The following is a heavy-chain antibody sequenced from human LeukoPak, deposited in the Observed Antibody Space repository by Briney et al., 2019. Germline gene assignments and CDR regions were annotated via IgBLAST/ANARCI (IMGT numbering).Heavy chain of an antibody. D-gene: IGHD2-2*01. Sequence: SETLSLTCTVSGGSISSSSYYWGWIRQPPGKGLEWIGYIYHSGSTYYNPSLKSRVTISVDRSKNQFSLKLSSVTAADTAVYYCARDLGYCSSTSCYSATIRAFDIWGQGTMVTVSS. V-gene: IGHV4-39*07. J-gene: IGHJ3*02. CDR3: ARDLGYCSSTSCYSATIRAFDI. CDR1: GGSISSSSYY. CDR2: IYHSGST.